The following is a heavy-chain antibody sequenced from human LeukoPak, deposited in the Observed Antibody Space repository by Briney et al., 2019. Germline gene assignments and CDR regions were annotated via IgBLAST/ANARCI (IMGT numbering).Heavy chain of an antibody. D-gene: IGHD5-18*01. CDR3: ARDAADTVRGGDY. J-gene: IGHJ4*02. CDR1: GYTFTSYG. V-gene: IGHV1-18*01. Sequence: ASVKVSCKASGYTFTSYGTSWVRQARGQGLEWMGWISAYNGNTNYVERFPGRVTMTTDTSTSTAYMELRSLRSDDTAVYYCARDAADTVRGGDYWGQGTLVTVSS. CDR2: ISAYNGNT.